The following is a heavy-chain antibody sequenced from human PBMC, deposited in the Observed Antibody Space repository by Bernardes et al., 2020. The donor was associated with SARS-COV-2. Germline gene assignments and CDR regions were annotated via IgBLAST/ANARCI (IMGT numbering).Heavy chain of an antibody. D-gene: IGHD2-15*01. CDR1: GFTFRSHW. J-gene: IGHJ4*02. CDR3: TRGRLLGDF. Sequence: GGSLRLSCAASGFTFRSHWVGWFRQAPGKGLEWVANIKPAESAKYYVDSVKGRFTISRDNAKNSLYLQMDSLKAEDTAVYYCTRGRLLGDFWGQGTLVTVSS. V-gene: IGHV3-7*03. CDR2: IKPAESAK.